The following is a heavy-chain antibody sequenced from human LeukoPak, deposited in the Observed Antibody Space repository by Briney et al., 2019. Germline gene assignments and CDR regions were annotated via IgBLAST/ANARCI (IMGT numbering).Heavy chain of an antibody. Sequence: GGSLRLSCAASGFTFSSYAMSWVRQAPGKGLEWVSAISGSGGGTYYADSVKGRFTISRDNSKNTLYLQMNSLRAEDTAVYYCAKAEGITMIVVVITPFDYRGQGTLVTVSS. CDR1: GFTFSSYA. V-gene: IGHV3-23*01. CDR3: AKAEGITMIVVVITPFDY. J-gene: IGHJ4*02. D-gene: IGHD3-22*01. CDR2: ISGSGGGT.